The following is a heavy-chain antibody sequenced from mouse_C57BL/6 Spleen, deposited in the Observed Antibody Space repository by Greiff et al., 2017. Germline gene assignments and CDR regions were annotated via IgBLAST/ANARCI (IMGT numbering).Heavy chain of an antibody. D-gene: IGHD1-1*01. J-gene: IGHJ2*01. CDR1: GFTFSSYA. Sequence: EVQLVESGGGLVKPGGSLKLSCAASGFTFSSYAMSWVRQTPEKRLEWVATISDGGSYTYYPDNVKGRFTISRDNAKNNLYLQMSHLKSEDTAMYYCARDYYGSSYVLQYYFDYWGQGTTLTVSS. CDR3: ARDYYGSSYVLQYYFDY. V-gene: IGHV5-4*01. CDR2: ISDGGSYT.